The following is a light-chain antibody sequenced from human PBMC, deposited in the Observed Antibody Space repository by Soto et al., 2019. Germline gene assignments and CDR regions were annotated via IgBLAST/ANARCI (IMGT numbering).Light chain of an antibody. Sequence: IVLTKSTGTLSLSPGVRATLSCRASRTLSNSFIAWYQQKPGQAPSLLIYDTSSRATGVPDRYSASGSGTDFTLTISRLEPEDFAVFFCQQHGISEIIFGRGTRLEIK. CDR2: DTS. J-gene: IGKJ5*01. CDR1: RTLSNSF. CDR3: QQHGISEII. V-gene: IGKV3-20*01.